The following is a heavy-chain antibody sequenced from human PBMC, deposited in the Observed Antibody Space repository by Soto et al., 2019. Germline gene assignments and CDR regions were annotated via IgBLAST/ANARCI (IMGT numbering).Heavy chain of an antibody. D-gene: IGHD3-22*01. V-gene: IGHV1-18*01. Sequence: QVQLVQSGAEVKKPGASVKVSCKASGYTFTSYGISWVRQAPGQGLEWMGWISAYNGNTNYAQKLQGRVTMTTVTSTSTAYMELRSLRSDDTAVYYCASTYYYDSSGYQGENWFDPWGQGTLVTVSS. CDR3: ASTYYYDSSGYQGENWFDP. CDR1: GYTFTSYG. J-gene: IGHJ5*02. CDR2: ISAYNGNT.